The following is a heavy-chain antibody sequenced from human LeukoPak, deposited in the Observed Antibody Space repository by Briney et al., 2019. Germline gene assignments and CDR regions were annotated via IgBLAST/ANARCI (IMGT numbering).Heavy chain of an antibody. V-gene: IGHV3-23*01. CDR2: ISTTGGTT. CDR1: GLTFSSYG. Sequence: GGTLRLSCAASGLTFSSYGMSWVRQAPGRGLEWVSAISTTGGTTYYADSVRGRFTISRDNSKNTLYLQMNSLRADDTAVYYCAKSGYNRFDYWGQGTLVTVSS. J-gene: IGHJ4*02. D-gene: IGHD5-24*01. CDR3: AKSGYNRFDY.